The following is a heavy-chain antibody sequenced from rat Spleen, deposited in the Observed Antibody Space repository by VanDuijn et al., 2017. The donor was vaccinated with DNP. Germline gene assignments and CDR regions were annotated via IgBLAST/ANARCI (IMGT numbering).Heavy chain of an antibody. CDR2: ISYEGSST. D-gene: IGHD1-3*01. V-gene: IGHV5-22*01. CDR3: ARRGVATGAMDP. CDR1: GFTFSNYD. J-gene: IGHJ4*01. Sequence: EVQVVESGGGLVQPGRSLKLSCAASGFTFSNYDMAWVRQAPKKGLEWVASISYEGSSTYYGDSVKGRFTISRDNAKSSLYLQMDSLRSEDTATYYCARRGVATGAMDPWGQGTSVTVSS.